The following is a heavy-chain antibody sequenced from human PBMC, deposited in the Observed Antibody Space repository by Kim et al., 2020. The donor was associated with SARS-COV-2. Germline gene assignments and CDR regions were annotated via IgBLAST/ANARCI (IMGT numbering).Heavy chain of an antibody. J-gene: IGHJ4*02. V-gene: IGHV4-39*01. Sequence: YYNPPLKRRVTIAVDTSKNRFSLKLSSVTAADTAVYYCARLEYSSSPDDYWGQGTLVTVSS. CDR3: ARLEYSSSPDDY. D-gene: IGHD6-6*01.